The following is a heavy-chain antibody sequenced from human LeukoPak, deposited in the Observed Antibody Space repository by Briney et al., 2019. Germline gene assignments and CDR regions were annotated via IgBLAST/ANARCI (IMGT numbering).Heavy chain of an antibody. CDR3: ARDSRPIFEWQQLGGDY. CDR2: INPNSGGT. CDR1: GYTFTGYY. Sequence: ASVKVSCKASGYTFTGYYMHWVRQAPGQGLEWMGWINPNSGGTNYAQNFEGRVTMTRDTSISTAYMELSRLTSDDTAVYYCARDSRPIFEWQQLGGDYWGQGTLVTVSS. D-gene: IGHD6-13*01. J-gene: IGHJ4*02. V-gene: IGHV1-2*02.